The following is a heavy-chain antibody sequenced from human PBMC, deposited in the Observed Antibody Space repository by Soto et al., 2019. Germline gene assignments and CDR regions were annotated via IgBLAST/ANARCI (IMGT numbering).Heavy chain of an antibody. CDR3: ASHSSLRGYCISTSCYGYYYGMDV. V-gene: IGHV1-69*01. J-gene: IGHJ6*02. Sequence: QVQLVQSGAEVKKPGSSVKVFCKASGGTLSSYAISWVRQSPGQGLEWMGGIIPIFGTADYAQKFQGRVTITADESTSTAYMELSSLRSEDTAVFYCASHSSLRGYCISTSCYGYYYGMDVWGQGTTVTVSS. CDR2: IIPIFGTA. D-gene: IGHD2-2*01. CDR1: GGTLSSYA.